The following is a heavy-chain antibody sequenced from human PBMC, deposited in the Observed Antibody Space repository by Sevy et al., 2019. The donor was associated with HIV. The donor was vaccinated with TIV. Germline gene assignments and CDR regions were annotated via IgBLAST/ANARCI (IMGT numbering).Heavy chain of an antibody. D-gene: IGHD3-3*01. CDR2: ISYDGSNK. J-gene: IGHJ4*02. V-gene: IGHV3-30*18. CDR3: AKELVARVIISPYYFDY. Sequence: GGSLRLSCAASGFTFSSYGMHWVRQAPGKGLEWVAVISYDGSNKYYADSVNGRFTISRDNSKNTLYLQMNSLRAEDTAVYYCAKELVARVIISPYYFDYWGQGTLVTVSS. CDR1: GFTFSSYG.